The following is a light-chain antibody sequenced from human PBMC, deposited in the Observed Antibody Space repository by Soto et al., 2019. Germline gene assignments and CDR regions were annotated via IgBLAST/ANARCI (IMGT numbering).Light chain of an antibody. V-gene: IGKV1-5*01. J-gene: IGKJ1*01. CDR3: PQYDTYS. CDR2: HAS. Sequence: DIQMTQSPSTLPSFLGDRVTITCRASQNIGDWLAWYRQKPGTDPKLLIYHASTLVSGVPSRFSGSGSGTEFTLTISRLQPDDFATYFFPQYDTYSFGQGGKVDIK. CDR1: QNIGDW.